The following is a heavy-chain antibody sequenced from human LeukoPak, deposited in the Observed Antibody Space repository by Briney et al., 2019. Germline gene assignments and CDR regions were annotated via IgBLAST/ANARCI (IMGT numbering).Heavy chain of an antibody. CDR2: ISYDGSNK. D-gene: IGHD4-17*01. V-gene: IGHV3-30-3*01. Sequence: GGSLRLSCAASGFTFSSYAMHWVRQAPGKGLEWVAVISYDGSNKYYADSVKGRFTISRDNSKNTLYLQMNSLRAEDTAVYYCARDDPLDYGDPFDYWGQGTLVTVSS. CDR3: ARDDPLDYGDPFDY. J-gene: IGHJ4*02. CDR1: GFTFSSYA.